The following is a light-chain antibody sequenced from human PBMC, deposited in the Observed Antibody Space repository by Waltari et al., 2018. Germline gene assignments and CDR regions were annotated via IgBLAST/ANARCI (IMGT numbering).Light chain of an antibody. V-gene: IGLV1-47*01. J-gene: IGLJ3*02. CDR1: RSNIGNSY. CDR3: AAWRESLSGWV. Sequence: QSVLTQAPSASGTPGQTVTISCFGSRSNIGNSYVYWYQHLPGPAPKLLIYWNNPRPSGSPDRFSASKSDTSASLILTGLRSEDEADYFCAAWRESLSGWVFGGGTKLTVL. CDR2: WNN.